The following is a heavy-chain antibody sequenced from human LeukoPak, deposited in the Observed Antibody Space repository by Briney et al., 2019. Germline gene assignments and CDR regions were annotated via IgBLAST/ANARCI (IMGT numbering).Heavy chain of an antibody. J-gene: IGHJ4*02. CDR1: GFTVSSNY. V-gene: IGHV3-66*01. D-gene: IGHD4-17*01. CDR3: ARGGDPDYFDY. CDR2: IYSGGST. Sequence: GRSLRLSCAVAGFTVSSNYMSWVRQAPGEGLGWVSVIYSGGSTYYADSVKGRFTISRDNSKNTLYLQMNSLRAEDTAVYYCARGGDPDYFDYWGQGTLVTVSS.